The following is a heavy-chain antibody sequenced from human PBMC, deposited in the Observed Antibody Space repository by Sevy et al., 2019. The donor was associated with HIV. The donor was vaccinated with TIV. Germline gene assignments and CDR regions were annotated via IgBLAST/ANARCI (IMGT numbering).Heavy chain of an antibody. J-gene: IGHJ4*02. CDR2: ISSSGSTI. CDR1: GFTFSDYY. D-gene: IGHD3-3*01. CDR3: ARERGYYDFWSGYYPYYFDY. Sequence: GGSLRLSCAASGFTFSDYYMSWSRQAPGKGLEWVSYISSSGSTIYYAYSVKGRFTISRDNAKNSLYLQMNSLRAEDTAVYYCARERGYYDFWSGYYPYYFDYWGQGTLVTVSS. V-gene: IGHV3-11*01.